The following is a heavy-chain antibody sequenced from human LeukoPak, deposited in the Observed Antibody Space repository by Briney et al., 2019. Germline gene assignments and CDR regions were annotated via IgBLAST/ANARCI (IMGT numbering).Heavy chain of an antibody. V-gene: IGHV4-30-4*08. CDR2: GYFRGNT. CDR1: GGSISSGAYY. D-gene: IGHD6-6*01. J-gene: IGHJ4*02. CDR3: ARDVDQMDSTASSRVVDY. Sequence: SETLSLTCTVSGGSISSGAYYWSWIRQLPGKGLEWIGYGYFRGNTFYNPSLKSRVTISVDTSKNQFSLKLSSVTAADTAVYYCARDVDQMDSTASSRVVDYWGQGTLVTVSS.